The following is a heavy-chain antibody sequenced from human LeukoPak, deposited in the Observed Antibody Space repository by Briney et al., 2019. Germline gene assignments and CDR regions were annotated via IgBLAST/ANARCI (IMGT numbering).Heavy chain of an antibody. CDR3: ARGRRDGYTLYYMDV. CDR1: GGSITSSSYY. V-gene: IGHV4-39*01. D-gene: IGHD5-24*01. CDR2: IYYSGST. Sequence: SETLSLTCTVSGGSITSSSYYWGWIRQPPGRGLEWIGSIYYSGSTYYNPSVKSRVTISVDTSKNQFSLKLSSVTAADTAVYYCARGRRDGYTLYYMDVWAKGTTVTISS. J-gene: IGHJ6*03.